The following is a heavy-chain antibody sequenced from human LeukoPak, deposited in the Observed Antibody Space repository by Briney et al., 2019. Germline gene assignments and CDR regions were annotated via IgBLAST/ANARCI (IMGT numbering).Heavy chain of an antibody. CDR1: GGSISSYY. CDR2: IYTSGST. D-gene: IGHD6-13*01. CDR3: ARDLGIAAAGAAYYYYYMDV. V-gene: IGHV4-4*07. Sequence: SETLSLTCTVSGGSISSYYWSWIRQPAGKGLEWIGRIYTSGSTNYNPSLKSRVTMSVDTSKNQFSLKLSSVTAADTAVYYCARDLGIAAAGAAYYYYYMDVWGKGTTVTVSS. J-gene: IGHJ6*03.